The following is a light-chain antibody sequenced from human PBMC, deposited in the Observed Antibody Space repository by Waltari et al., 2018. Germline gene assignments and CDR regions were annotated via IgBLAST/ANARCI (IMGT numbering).Light chain of an antibody. V-gene: IGKV4-1*01. CDR2: WAS. CDR3: QQYHTIPPT. J-gene: IGKJ4*01. CDR1: PSLLYISNYWHY. Sequence: DIVMIQSPDSLAVSLGEGATIKCKSNPSLLYISNYWHYLAWYQQKPRQAPRLLINWASTRESGVPDRFIGSGSGTDFILTISSLQPEDVALYFCQQYHTIPPTFGGGTKVEIK.